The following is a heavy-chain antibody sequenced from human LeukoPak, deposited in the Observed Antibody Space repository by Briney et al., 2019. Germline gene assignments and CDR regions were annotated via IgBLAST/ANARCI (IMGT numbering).Heavy chain of an antibody. CDR3: VRDPSEVGAL. D-gene: IGHD1-26*01. Sequence: ASVKVSCKASGYTFTGYYMHWVRQAPGRGLEWMGWINPNNGDTNLPQKFQGRVTMTSDRSITTAYMELSSLRSDDTAVYYCVRDPSEVGALWGQGVLVTVSS. J-gene: IGHJ4*02. CDR1: GYTFTGYY. V-gene: IGHV1-2*02. CDR2: INPNNGDT.